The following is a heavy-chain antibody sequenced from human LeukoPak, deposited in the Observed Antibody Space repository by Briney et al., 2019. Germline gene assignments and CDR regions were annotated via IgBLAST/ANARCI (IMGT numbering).Heavy chain of an antibody. CDR2: IGTAGDT. V-gene: IGHV3-13*01. Sequence: GGSLRLSCAASGFTFSSYDMHWVRQATGKGLEWVSAIGTAGDTYYPGSVKGRFTISRENAKNSLYLQMNSLRAEDTAVYYCARDKPVGATTDYYYGMDVWGQGTTVTASS. CDR1: GFTFSSYD. D-gene: IGHD1-26*01. CDR3: ARDKPVGATTDYYYGMDV. J-gene: IGHJ6*02.